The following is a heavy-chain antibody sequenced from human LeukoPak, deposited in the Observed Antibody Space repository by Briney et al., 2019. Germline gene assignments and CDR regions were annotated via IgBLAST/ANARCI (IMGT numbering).Heavy chain of an antibody. Sequence: PSETLSLICTVSGSISSYYWSWIRQPPGKGLEWIGYIYTSGSTNYNPSLKSRVTISVDTSKNQFSLDLSSVTAADTAVYYCARQKCTSTSCLTKNAFDIWGQGTMVTVSS. V-gene: IGHV4-4*09. CDR3: ARQKCTSTSCLTKNAFDI. D-gene: IGHD2-2*01. CDR1: GSISSYY. CDR2: IYTSGST. J-gene: IGHJ3*02.